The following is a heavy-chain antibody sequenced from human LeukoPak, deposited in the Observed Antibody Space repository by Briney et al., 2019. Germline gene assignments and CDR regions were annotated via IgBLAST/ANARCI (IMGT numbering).Heavy chain of an antibody. V-gene: IGHV3-23*01. CDR2: ISGSGVTT. Sequence: GGSLKLSCVASGLTFRSTPMGWVRQPPGKGREWVSAISGSGVTTHYAGSVKGRFSISRDNSKNTLYLQMNSLRAEDTALYYCAKKVVVGATSPYSDFQDWGQGTLVTVSS. CDR3: AKKVVVGATSPYSDFQD. J-gene: IGHJ1*01. D-gene: IGHD1-26*01. CDR1: GLTFRSTP.